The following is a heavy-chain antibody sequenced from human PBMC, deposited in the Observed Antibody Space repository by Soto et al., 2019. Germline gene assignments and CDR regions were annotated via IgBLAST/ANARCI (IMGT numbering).Heavy chain of an antibody. J-gene: IGHJ6*02. Sequence: ASVKVSCKASGYTFTSYYMHWVRQAPGQGLEWMGIINPSGGSTSYEQKFKGRLNLTRDTYTSTVYMEMRSLRSEDTAVYYCARCSEWELLPELSFYYGMDVWGQGPTVTVSS. D-gene: IGHD1-26*01. CDR2: INPSGGST. CDR3: ARCSEWELLPELSFYYGMDV. V-gene: IGHV1-46*01. CDR1: GYTFTSYY.